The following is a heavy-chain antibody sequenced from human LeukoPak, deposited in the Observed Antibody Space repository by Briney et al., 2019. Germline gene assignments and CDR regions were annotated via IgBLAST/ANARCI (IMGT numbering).Heavy chain of an antibody. CDR2: INPTGCSK. CDR1: GYTFTSYY. CDR3: ARDNSVGDNAWWFNP. D-gene: IGHD1-26*01. V-gene: IGHV1-46*01. Sequence: ASVKLSCKASGYTFTSYYMHWVRQAPGQGLEWMGLINPTGCSKGYAQKFQGRVTMTRDMSTSTDYMQLSSLRSEDTAIYYCARDNSVGDNAWWFNPWGQGTLVTVSS. J-gene: IGHJ5*02.